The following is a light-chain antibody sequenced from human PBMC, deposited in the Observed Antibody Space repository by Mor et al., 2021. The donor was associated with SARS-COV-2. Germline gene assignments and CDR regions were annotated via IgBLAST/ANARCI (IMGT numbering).Light chain of an antibody. V-gene: IGLV2-11*03. J-gene: IGLJ3*02. CDR3: SSYTGSYTWV. Sequence: ISCTGTTTDVGGYDWVSWYQQHPGKAPKLILFDVNARPSGVPQRFSASKSGSTASLTIAGLRAEDEADYYCSSYTGSYTWVFGGGT. CDR1: TTDVGGYDW. CDR2: DVN.